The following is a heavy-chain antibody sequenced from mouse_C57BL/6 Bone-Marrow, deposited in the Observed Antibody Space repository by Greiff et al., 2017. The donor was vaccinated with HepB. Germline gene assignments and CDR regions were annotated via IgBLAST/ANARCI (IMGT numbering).Heavy chain of an antibody. D-gene: IGHD3-2*02. CDR3: ASWRAQAWFAY. CDR1: GYTFTDYY. J-gene: IGHJ3*01. V-gene: IGHV1-26*01. CDR2: INPNNGGT. Sequence: EVQLHHSGPELVKPGASVKISCKASGYTFTDYYMNWVKQSHGQSLEWIGAINPNNGGTSDNQKFKGKVTLTVDKSSSTAYMKLRSLTSEDSAVSYCASWRAQAWFAYWGQGTLVTVSA.